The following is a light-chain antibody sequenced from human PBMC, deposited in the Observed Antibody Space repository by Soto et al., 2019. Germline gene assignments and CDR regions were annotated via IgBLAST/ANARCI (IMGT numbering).Light chain of an antibody. CDR3: QQYNSYSL. Sequence: DIPMTQSPSTLSASVGDRVTITCRASQSISSWLAWYQQKPGKAPKLLIYKASNLESGVPSRFSGSGSGTEFTLTISSLQPDDFATYYCQQYNSYSLFGQGTKVEIK. J-gene: IGKJ1*01. CDR1: QSISSW. CDR2: KAS. V-gene: IGKV1-5*03.